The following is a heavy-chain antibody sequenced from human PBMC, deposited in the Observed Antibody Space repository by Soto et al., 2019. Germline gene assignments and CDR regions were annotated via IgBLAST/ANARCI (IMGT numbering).Heavy chain of an antibody. CDR3: LKRRLELLYLDS. CDR1: GFTFSRYG. CDR2: ITGSGDST. J-gene: IGHJ4*02. D-gene: IGHD1-7*01. Sequence: EVQLSESGGGLVQPGGSLRLSCAASGFTFSRYGMSWVRQAPGKGLEWVSAITGSGDSTYDADSVKGRFTISRDSSNNTVYLQMNSLGADDTAVSYCLKRRLELLYLDSGGVGALVTVSS. V-gene: IGHV3-23*01.